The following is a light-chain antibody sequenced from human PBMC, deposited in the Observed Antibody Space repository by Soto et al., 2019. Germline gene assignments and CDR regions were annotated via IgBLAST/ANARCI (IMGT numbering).Light chain of an antibody. CDR1: QSVRSN. Sequence: ERATLSCRARQSVRSNLAWYQQKPGQAPRLLIYDASTRATGIPARFSGSGSGTEFILTIISLPADDIASCSTLPANRLYRFAERSKVDIK. V-gene: IGKV3D-15*01. CDR2: DAS. CDR3: LPANRLYR. J-gene: IGKJ1*01.